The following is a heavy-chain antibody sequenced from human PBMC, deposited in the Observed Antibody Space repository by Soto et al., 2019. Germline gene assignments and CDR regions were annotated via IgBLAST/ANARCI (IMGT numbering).Heavy chain of an antibody. V-gene: IGHV4-59*08. J-gene: IGHJ6*03. CDR3: ARPDNYFFYMDV. CDR1: GGSISSHY. CDR2: IYYTGST. Sequence: QVQLQESGPGLVKPSETLSLTCNVSGGSISSHYWSWIRQPPGKGLEWIGYIYYTGSTNYNPSLKSRVSISVDTSNNQFSQRLRSVTAADTAVYYCARPDNYFFYMDVWGKGTTVTVSS.